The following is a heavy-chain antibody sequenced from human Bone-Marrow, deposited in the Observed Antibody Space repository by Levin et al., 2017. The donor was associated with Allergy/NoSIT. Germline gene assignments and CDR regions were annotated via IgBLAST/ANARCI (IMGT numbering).Heavy chain of an antibody. Sequence: SCAASGFTFGSYAMSWVRQAPGKGLEWVSSISGSGTITHYAESVKGRFTISRDISKNMLHLQMNSLRAEDTAIYFCAKEGLAVAGYYFDSWGQGTLVTVSS. CDR3: AKEGLAVAGYYFDS. CDR1: GFTFGSYA. D-gene: IGHD6-19*01. V-gene: IGHV3-23*01. J-gene: IGHJ4*02. CDR2: ISGSGTIT.